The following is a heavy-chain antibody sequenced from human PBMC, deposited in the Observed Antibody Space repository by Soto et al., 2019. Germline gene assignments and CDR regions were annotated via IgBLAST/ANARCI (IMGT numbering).Heavy chain of an antibody. CDR3: AKDVGPTMHWYFAL. CDR2: ISWNSGSV. V-gene: IGHV3-9*01. D-gene: IGHD1-26*01. CDR1: GFTFDDSA. Sequence: EVQLVESGGGLVQTGRSLRLSCAASGFTFDDSAMHWVRQVPGKGLEWVSGISWNSGSVDYADSVKGRFTISRDNAKNSLNLQMNSLRAEDTALYYCAKDVGPTMHWYFALWGRGTLVTVSS. J-gene: IGHJ2*01.